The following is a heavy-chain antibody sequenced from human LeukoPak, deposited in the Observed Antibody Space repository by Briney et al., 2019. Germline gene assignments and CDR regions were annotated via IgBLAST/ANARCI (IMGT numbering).Heavy chain of an antibody. Sequence: GASVKVSCKASGYTFTSYGISWVRQAPGQGLEWMGWISAYSGNTNYAQKLQGRVTMTTDTSTSTAYMELRSLRSDDTAVYYCARDYIVVVPAAIPFDYWGQGTLVTVSS. J-gene: IGHJ4*02. V-gene: IGHV1-18*01. CDR3: ARDYIVVVPAAIPFDY. CDR1: GYTFTSYG. CDR2: ISAYSGNT. D-gene: IGHD2-2*02.